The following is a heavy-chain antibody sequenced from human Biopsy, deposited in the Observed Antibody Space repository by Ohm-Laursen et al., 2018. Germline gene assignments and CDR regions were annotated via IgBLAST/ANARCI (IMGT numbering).Heavy chain of an antibody. CDR2: NIPILGTG. CDR1: GGTFSNYG. J-gene: IGHJ1*01. V-gene: IGHV1-69*05. CDR3: ATKGRGYFER. D-gene: IGHD1-26*01. Sequence: GASVKVSCKAPGGTFSNYGVNWVPQAPGQGLEWLGGNIPILGTGNYAQKFQDRVTVATDTSTSTATMERRSRRSDDTAVYYGATKGRGYFERWGHGTLVIGS.